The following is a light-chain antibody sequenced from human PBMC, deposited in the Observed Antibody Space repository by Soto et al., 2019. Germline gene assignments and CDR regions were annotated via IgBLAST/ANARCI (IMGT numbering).Light chain of an antibody. Sequence: QSVLTQPPSVSEAPGQRVTISCTGSSSNIGAGYEAHWYQQVPGTAPKLLIYENNNRPSGVPDRFSGSKSGTSASRAITGLQSEDEAEYYCQSYDSSLSGYVFGTGTQLTVL. CDR1: SSNIGAGYE. CDR2: ENN. J-gene: IGLJ1*01. V-gene: IGLV1-40*01. CDR3: QSYDSSLSGYV.